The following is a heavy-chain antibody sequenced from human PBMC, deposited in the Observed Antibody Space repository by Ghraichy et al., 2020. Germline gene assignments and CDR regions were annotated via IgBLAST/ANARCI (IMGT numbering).Heavy chain of an antibody. Sequence: ASVKVSCKASGYTFTSYYMHWVRQAPGQGLEWMGIINPSGGSTSYAQKFQGRVTMTRDTSTSTVYMELSSLRSEDTAVYYCARAGGIAARRGWFDPWGQGTLVTV. J-gene: IGHJ5*02. V-gene: IGHV1-46*01. CDR2: INPSGGST. D-gene: IGHD6-6*01. CDR1: GYTFTSYY. CDR3: ARAGGIAARRGWFDP.